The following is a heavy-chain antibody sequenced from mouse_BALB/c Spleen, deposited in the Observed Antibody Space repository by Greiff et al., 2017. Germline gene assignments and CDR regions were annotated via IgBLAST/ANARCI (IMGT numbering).Heavy chain of an antibody. CDR2: INPYNDGT. J-gene: IGHJ3*01. V-gene: IGHV1-14*01. CDR1: GYTFTSYV. D-gene: IGHD1-1*01. CDR3: AREGVYYGSSYEAY. Sequence: VQLQQSGPELVKPGASVKMSCKASGYTFTSYVMHWVKQKPGQGLEWIGYINPYNDGTKYNEKFKGKATLTSDKSSSTAYMELSSLTSEDSAVYYCAREGVYYGSSYEAYWGQGTLVTVSA.